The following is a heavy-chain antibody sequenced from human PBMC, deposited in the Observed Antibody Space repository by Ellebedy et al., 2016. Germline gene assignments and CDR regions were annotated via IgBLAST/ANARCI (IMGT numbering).Heavy chain of an antibody. CDR1: GYTLTELS. V-gene: IGHV1-24*01. D-gene: IGHD4-17*01. CDR2: FDPEDGET. Sequence: ASVKVSXXVSGYTLTELSMHWVRQAPGKGLEWMGGFDPEDGETIYAQKFQGRVTMTEDTSTDTAYMELSSLRSEDTAVYYCATDTTTGFDYWGQGALVTVSS. J-gene: IGHJ4*02. CDR3: ATDTTTGFDY.